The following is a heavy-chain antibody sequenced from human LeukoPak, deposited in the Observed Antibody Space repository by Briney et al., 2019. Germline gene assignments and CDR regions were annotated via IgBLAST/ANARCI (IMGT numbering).Heavy chain of an antibody. CDR2: INPNSGGT. D-gene: IGHD6-19*01. CDR3: ARVHVAERMYYGMDV. V-gene: IGHV1-2*04. Sequence: GASVKVSCKASGYTFISNGISWVRQAPGQGLEWMGWINPNSGGTNYAQKFQGWVTMTRDTSISTAYMELSRLRSDDTAVYYCARVHVAERMYYGMDVWGQGTTVTVSS. J-gene: IGHJ6*02. CDR1: GYTFISNG.